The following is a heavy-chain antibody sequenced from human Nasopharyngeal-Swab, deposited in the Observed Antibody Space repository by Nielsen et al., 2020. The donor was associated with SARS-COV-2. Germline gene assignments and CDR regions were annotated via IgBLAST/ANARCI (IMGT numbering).Heavy chain of an antibody. J-gene: IGHJ4*02. CDR1: GGTFSSYA. V-gene: IGHV1-69*13. D-gene: IGHD3-9*01. CDR2: IIPIFGTA. Sequence: SVKVSCKASGGTFSSYAISWVRQAPGQGLEWMGGIIPIFGTANYAQKFQGRVTITADESTSTAYMELSSLRSDDTAVYYCARDSMTSGYAADFWGQGTLVTVSS. CDR3: ARDSMTSGYAADF.